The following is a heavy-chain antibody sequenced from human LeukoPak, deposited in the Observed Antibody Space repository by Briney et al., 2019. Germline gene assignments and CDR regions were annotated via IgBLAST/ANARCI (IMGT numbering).Heavy chain of an antibody. Sequence: GGSLRLSCVASGFTFSSYAMSWVRQAPGKGLEWVSTISDSGDNTYYADSVKGRFAISRDNSKNTLYLQMNSLRAEDTAVYYCARGGPAAGRFDYWGQGTLVTVSS. CDR3: ARGGPAAGRFDY. CDR1: GFTFSSYA. J-gene: IGHJ4*02. CDR2: ISDSGDNT. D-gene: IGHD6-13*01. V-gene: IGHV3-23*01.